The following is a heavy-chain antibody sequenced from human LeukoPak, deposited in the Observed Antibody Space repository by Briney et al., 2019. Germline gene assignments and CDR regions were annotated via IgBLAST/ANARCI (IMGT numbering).Heavy chain of an antibody. V-gene: IGHV1-46*01. CDR1: GYTFTSYY. CDR2: INPSGGST. D-gene: IGHD3-9*01. Sequence: AASVKVSCKASGYTFTSYYMHWVRQAPGQGLEWMGIINPSGGSTSYAQKFQGRVTMTRDMSTSTVYMELSSLRSEGTAVYYCARDFNYDILTGYVSGFDPWGQGTLVTVSS. J-gene: IGHJ5*02. CDR3: ARDFNYDILTGYVSGFDP.